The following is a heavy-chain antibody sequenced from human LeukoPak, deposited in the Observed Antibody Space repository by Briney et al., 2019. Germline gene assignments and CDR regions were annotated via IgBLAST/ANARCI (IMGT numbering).Heavy chain of an antibody. CDR2: INPNSGGT. CDR1: GYTFTGYY. CDR3: ARAFLGTWYYFDS. Sequence: ASVKVSCKASGYTFTGYYMHWVRQAPGQGLEWMGWINPNSGGTNYAQKFQGRVTMTRDTSISTVYMELSRLRSDDTAVYYCARAFLGTWYYFDSWGQGTLVTVSS. V-gene: IGHV1-2*02. J-gene: IGHJ4*02. D-gene: IGHD7-27*01.